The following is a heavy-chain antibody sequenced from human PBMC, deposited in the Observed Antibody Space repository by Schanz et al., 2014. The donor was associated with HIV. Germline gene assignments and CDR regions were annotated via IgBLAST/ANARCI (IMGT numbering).Heavy chain of an antibody. CDR3: AKDRNHYDSRYRGKGNYYYYYGMDV. J-gene: IGHJ6*02. D-gene: IGHD3-22*01. V-gene: IGHV3-30*18. CDR2: TSYDGTKK. CDR1: GFTFSSYG. Sequence: QVQLVESGGGVVQPGGSLRLSCAASGFTFSSYGMYWVRQAPGKGLVWVAVTSYDGTKKHYADSVKGRFTISRDNSKNTLYLQMKSLRPEDTAVYYCAKDRNHYDSRYRGKGNYYYYYGMDVWGQGTTVTVSS.